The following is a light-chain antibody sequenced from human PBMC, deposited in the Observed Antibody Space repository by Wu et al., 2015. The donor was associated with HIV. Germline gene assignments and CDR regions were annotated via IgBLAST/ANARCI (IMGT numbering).Light chain of an antibody. CDR2: GTS. V-gene: IGKV3-20*01. Sequence: EIVLTQSPGTLSLSPGERATPSCRASQTITNTYLAWYQQRPGQAPRLLIYGTSSRATGIPGRFSGSGSGTDFTLTISRLEPEDFVVYYCQHYGNSLYTFGQGTKLEIK. CDR1: QTITNTY. J-gene: IGKJ2*01. CDR3: QHYGNSLYT.